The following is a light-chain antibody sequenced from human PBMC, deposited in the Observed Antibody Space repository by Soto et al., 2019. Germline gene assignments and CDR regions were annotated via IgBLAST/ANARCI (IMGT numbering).Light chain of an antibody. CDR3: QQYGRSPPNT. J-gene: IGKJ2*01. Sequence: EIVVTQSPGTLSLSPGERATLSCRASQSVSSSYLAWYQQKPCQAPRPLIYGASSRATGIPDRFSGSGSGTDFTLTISRLEPEDFAVYYCQQYGRSPPNTFGQGTKLEIK. V-gene: IGKV3-20*01. CDR1: QSVSSSY. CDR2: GAS.